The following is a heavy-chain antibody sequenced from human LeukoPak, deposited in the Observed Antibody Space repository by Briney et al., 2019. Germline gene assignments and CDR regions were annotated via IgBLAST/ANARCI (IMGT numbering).Heavy chain of an antibody. J-gene: IGHJ6*02. CDR2: ISYDGSNK. Sequence: GGSLRLSCAASGFTFSSYAMHWVRQAPGKGLEWVAVISYDGSNKYYADSVKGRFTISRDNSKNTLYLQMNSLRAEDTAVYYCARFGILTAPYYHCGMDVWGQGTTVTVSS. D-gene: IGHD3-9*01. V-gene: IGHV3-30*04. CDR3: ARFGILTAPYYHCGMDV. CDR1: GFTFSSYA.